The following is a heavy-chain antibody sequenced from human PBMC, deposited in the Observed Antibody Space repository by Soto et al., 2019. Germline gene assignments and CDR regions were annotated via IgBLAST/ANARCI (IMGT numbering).Heavy chain of an antibody. D-gene: IGHD5-12*01. CDR1: GYTFTGNY. J-gene: IGHJ4*02. Sequence: QVQLVQSGAEVKKPGASVKVSCKGSGYTFTGNYIHWVRQAPGQGLEWMGYINPNSGGASYLQKFQGRGTMARDTSISTVYMELSRLTSDDTAVYFCARDVGKGYSGYEGYFDSWGQGTLVTVSS. CDR2: INPNSGGA. CDR3: ARDVGKGYSGYEGYFDS. V-gene: IGHV1-2*02.